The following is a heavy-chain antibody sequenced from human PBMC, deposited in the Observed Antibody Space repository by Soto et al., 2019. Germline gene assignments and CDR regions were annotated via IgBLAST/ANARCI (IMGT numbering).Heavy chain of an antibody. CDR1: GYTFTNYG. CDR2: ISAYNGNT. Sequence: QVQLVQSGTEVQKPGASVKVSCKTSGYTFTNYGISWVRQAPGQGLEWMGWISAYNGNTHYAQKFQDRVTMTTDTSTNTAYMELRSLRSDDTAVYYCARDAGICDYWGQGTLVTVSS. D-gene: IGHD3-10*01. J-gene: IGHJ4*02. CDR3: ARDAGICDY. V-gene: IGHV1-18*01.